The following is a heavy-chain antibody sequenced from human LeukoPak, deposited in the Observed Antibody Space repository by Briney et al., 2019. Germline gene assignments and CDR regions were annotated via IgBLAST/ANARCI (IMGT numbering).Heavy chain of an antibody. J-gene: IGHJ6*03. CDR2: VYSSGST. Sequence: SETLSLTCTVSGGSISSYYWSWIRQPAGKGLECIGRVYSSGSTNYNPSLKSRVTMSVDTSKNQFSLKLTSVTAADTAVYYCARDSLNYYGSGSPALAPYYYYYMDVWGKGTTVTISS. CDR1: GGSISSYY. V-gene: IGHV4-4*07. D-gene: IGHD3-10*01. CDR3: ARDSLNYYGSGSPALAPYYYYYMDV.